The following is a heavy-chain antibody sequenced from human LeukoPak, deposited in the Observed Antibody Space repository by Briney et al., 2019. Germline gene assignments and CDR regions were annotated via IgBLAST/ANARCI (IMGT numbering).Heavy chain of an antibody. J-gene: IGHJ3*02. CDR1: GGSISGYY. CDR2: ISYTGST. Sequence: SETLSLTCTVSGGSISGYYWSWIRQPPGKGLEWIGYISYTGSTYYNPSLKSRVTISVDTSNNQFSLKVTSVSAADTAVYYCARDRRRELLHAFDIWGQGTMVTVSS. CDR3: ARDRRRELLHAFDI. V-gene: IGHV4-59*01. D-gene: IGHD1-26*01.